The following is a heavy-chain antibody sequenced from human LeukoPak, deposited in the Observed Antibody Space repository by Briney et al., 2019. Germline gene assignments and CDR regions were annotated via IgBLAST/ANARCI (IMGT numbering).Heavy chain of an antibody. CDR3: ARDLYYGSGSYYNLHGY. CDR1: GFTFSSYS. D-gene: IGHD3-10*01. J-gene: IGHJ4*02. Sequence: GGSLRLSCAASGFTFSSYSMNWVRQAPGKGLEWVSYSSSSSSTIYYADSVKGRFTISRDNAKNSLYLQMNSLRAEDTAVYYCARDLYYGSGSYYNLHGYWGQGTLVTVSS. CDR2: SSSSSSTI. V-gene: IGHV3-48*01.